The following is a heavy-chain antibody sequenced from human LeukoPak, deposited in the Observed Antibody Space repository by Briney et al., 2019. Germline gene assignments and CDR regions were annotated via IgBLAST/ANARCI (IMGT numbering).Heavy chain of an antibody. CDR3: ARRASFSEGKLPPISYFDY. Sequence: NPSETLSLTCTVSGYSISSGYYWGWIRQPPGKGLEWIGSIYYSGSTYYNPSLKSRVTISVDTSKNQFSLKLSSVTAADTAVYYCARRASFSEGKLPPISYFDYWGQGTLVTVSS. D-gene: IGHD1-7*01. V-gene: IGHV4-38-2*02. CDR1: GYSISSGYY. J-gene: IGHJ4*02. CDR2: IYYSGST.